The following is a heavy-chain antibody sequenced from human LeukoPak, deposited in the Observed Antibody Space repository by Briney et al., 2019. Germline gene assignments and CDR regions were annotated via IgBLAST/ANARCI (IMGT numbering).Heavy chain of an antibody. CDR2: ISAYNGNT. Sequence: ASVKLSCKASGYTFTSYGISWVRQAPGQGLEWMGWISAYNGNTNYAQKLQGRVTMTTDTSTSTAYMELRSLRSDDTAVYYCAGVDMVRAGPYAFDIWGQGTMVTVSS. J-gene: IGHJ3*02. D-gene: IGHD3-10*01. CDR3: AGVDMVRAGPYAFDI. V-gene: IGHV1-18*01. CDR1: GYTFTSYG.